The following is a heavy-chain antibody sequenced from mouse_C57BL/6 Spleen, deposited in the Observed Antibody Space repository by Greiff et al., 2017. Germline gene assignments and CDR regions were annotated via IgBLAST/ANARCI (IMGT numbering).Heavy chain of an antibody. CDR1: GFSFNTYA. CDR3: VRGGPYYSNDDAMDY. V-gene: IGHV10-1*01. Sequence: EVKLMEAGGGLVQPKGSLKLSCAASGFSFNTYAMNWVRHAPGKGLEWVARIRSKSNNYATYYADSVKDRFTISRDDSESMLYLQMNNLKTEDTAMYYCVRGGPYYSNDDAMDYWGQGTSVTVAS. CDR2: IRSKSNNYAT. D-gene: IGHD2-5*01. J-gene: IGHJ4*01.